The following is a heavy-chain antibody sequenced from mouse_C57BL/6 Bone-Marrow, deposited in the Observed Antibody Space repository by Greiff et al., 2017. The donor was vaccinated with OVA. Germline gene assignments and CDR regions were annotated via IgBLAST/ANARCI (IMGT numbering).Heavy chain of an antibody. CDR3: ARDGGSSFYYYAMDD. D-gene: IGHD1-1*01. Sequence: QVQLQQSGPELVRPGASVKISCKAPGYTFTSHWMQWVRQRPGQGLEWIGEIFPGSGSTYYNEKFKGKATLTVDTSSSTAYMQLSRLTSEDSAVYVCARDGGSSFYYYAMDDWGQGTSVTVSS. CDR1: GYTFTSHW. J-gene: IGHJ4*01. CDR2: IFPGSGST. V-gene: IGHV1-56*01.